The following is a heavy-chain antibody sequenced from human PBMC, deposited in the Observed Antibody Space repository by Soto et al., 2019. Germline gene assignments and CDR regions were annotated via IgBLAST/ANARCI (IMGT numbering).Heavy chain of an antibody. V-gene: IGHV3-30*04. CDR3: ARDLGGYVHLWDKSNY. CDR2: ISFDASEK. CDR1: GFRFSGFG. J-gene: IGHJ1*01. Sequence: QVQLVESGGGVVQPGASLTLSCAASGFRFSGFGMHWVRQAPGKGLEWVAAISFDASEKFYVDSVKGRFSISRDDSHSKVFLQMNSLRREDTGVYYCARDLGGYVHLWDKSNYWGQGTLVNVS. D-gene: IGHD5-12*01.